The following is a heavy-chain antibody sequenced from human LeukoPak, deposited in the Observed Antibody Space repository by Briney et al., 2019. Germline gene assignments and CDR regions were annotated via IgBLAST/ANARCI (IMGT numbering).Heavy chain of an antibody. J-gene: IGHJ4*02. CDR1: GYTFTSYG. CDR2: ISAYNGNT. V-gene: IGHV1-18*01. Sequence: GASVKASCKASGYTFTSYGISWVRQAPGQGLEWMGWISAYNGNTNYAQKLQGRVTMTTDTSTSTAYMELRSLRSDDTAVYYCARESLDYGGIYYFDYWGQGTLVTVSS. D-gene: IGHD4-23*01. CDR3: ARESLDYGGIYYFDY.